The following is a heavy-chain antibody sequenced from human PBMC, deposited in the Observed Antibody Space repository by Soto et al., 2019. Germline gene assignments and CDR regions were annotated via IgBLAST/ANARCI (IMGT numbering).Heavy chain of an antibody. V-gene: IGHV4-4*07. Sequence: SETLSLTYTVSGFSISSFYVSLIRQPAGKGLEWIGRIYTSGSTNYNPSLKSRVTMSVDTSKNQFSLKLSSVTAADTAVYYCAKLYCSGGSCSDYWGQGTLVTVSS. D-gene: IGHD2-15*01. J-gene: IGHJ4*02. CDR3: AKLYCSGGSCSDY. CDR1: GFSISSFY. CDR2: IYTSGST.